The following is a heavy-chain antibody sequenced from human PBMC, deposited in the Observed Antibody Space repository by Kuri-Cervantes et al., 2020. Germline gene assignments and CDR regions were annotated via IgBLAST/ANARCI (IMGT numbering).Heavy chain of an antibody. V-gene: IGHV1-2*02. Sequence: ASVKVSCKASGYTFTGYYMHWVRQAPGQGLEWMGWINPSSGGTNYAQKFQGRVTMTRDTSISTAYMELSRLRSDDTAVYYCARETRYCSSTSCYAGGRWFDPWGQGTLVTVSS. D-gene: IGHD2-2*01. CDR2: INPSSGGT. CDR1: GYTFTGYY. J-gene: IGHJ5*02. CDR3: ARETRYCSSTSCYAGGRWFDP.